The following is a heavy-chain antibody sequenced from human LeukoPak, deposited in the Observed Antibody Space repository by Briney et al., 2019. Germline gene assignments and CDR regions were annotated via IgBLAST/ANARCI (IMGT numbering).Heavy chain of an antibody. CDR3: ARDDAGELRY. Sequence: ASVKVSCKTSGYTFTSYAMHWVRQAPGQSLEWMGCINGDNGNTQYSQKFQGSVTITRDTSASTAYMELSSLRSEDTAVYCCARDDAGELRYWGQGTLVTVSS. J-gene: IGHJ4*02. CDR1: GYTFTSYA. CDR2: INGDNGNT. V-gene: IGHV1-3*01. D-gene: IGHD3-10*01.